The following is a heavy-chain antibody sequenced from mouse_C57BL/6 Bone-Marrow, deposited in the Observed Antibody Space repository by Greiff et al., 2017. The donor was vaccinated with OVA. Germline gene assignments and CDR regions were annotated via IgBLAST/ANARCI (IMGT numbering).Heavy chain of an antibody. CDR1: GYTFTSYW. J-gene: IGHJ1*03. CDR2: IDPNSGGT. CDR3: ARISKFHWYFDF. Sequence: QVQLQQPGAELVKPGASVKLSCKASGYTFTSYWMHWVKQRPGRGLEWIGRIDPNSGGTKYNEKFKSKATLTVDKHSSTAYMQLSSLTSEYAAVYYCARISKFHWYFDFWGTGTTVTVSS. V-gene: IGHV1-72*01.